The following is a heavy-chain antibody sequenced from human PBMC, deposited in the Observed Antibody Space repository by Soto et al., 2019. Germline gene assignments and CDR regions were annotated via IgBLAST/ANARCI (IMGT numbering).Heavy chain of an antibody. CDR2: ISSSGSTI. CDR3: ARGSVLRFLEWLYDY. Sequence: PGGSLRLSCAASGFTFSNSTMNWVRQAPGKGLEWVSYISSSGSTIYYADSVKGRFTISRDNAKNSLYLQMNSLRAEDTAVYYCARGSVLRFLEWLYDYWGQGTLVTVSS. CDR1: GFTFSNST. J-gene: IGHJ4*02. V-gene: IGHV3-48*04. D-gene: IGHD3-3*01.